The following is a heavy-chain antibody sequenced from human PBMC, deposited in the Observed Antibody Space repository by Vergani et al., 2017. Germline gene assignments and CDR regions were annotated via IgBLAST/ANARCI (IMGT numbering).Heavy chain of an antibody. CDR2: IYYSGLT. CDR1: ADSISSGSYY. CDR3: ARGQTGYSRDWSTYFFYMDV. Sequence: QLQLQQSGPGLVKPSETLFLTCTVSADSISSGSYYWGWIRQPPGKSLEWIGSIYYSGLTYYNPSLKSRVAISVDTSKNQFSLTLTSVTAADSAFYFCARGQTGYSRDWSTYFFYMDVWGKGTTVTVSS. J-gene: IGHJ6*03. V-gene: IGHV4-39*07. D-gene: IGHD3/OR15-3a*01.